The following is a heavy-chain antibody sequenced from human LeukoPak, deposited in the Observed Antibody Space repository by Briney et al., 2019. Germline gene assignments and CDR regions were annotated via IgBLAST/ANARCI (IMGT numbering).Heavy chain of an antibody. CDR2: IIPIFGTA. CDR1: GGTFSSYA. D-gene: IGHD3-3*01. Sequence: SVKVSCKASGGTFSSYAISWVRQAPGQGLEWMGRIIPIFGTANYAQKFQGRVTITTDESTSTAYMELSSLRSEDTAVYYCARARDTIFGVVRFAAFDIWGQGTMVTVSS. J-gene: IGHJ3*02. V-gene: IGHV1-69*05. CDR3: ARARDTIFGVVRFAAFDI.